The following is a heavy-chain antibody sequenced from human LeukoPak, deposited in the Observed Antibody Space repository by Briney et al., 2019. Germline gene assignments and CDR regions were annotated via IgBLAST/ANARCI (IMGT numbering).Heavy chain of an antibody. J-gene: IGHJ4*02. CDR1: GGSISSGDYY. CDR3: ARERAAYCTGDCHSFDY. CDR2: IYYSEST. V-gene: IGHV4-30-4*01. D-gene: IGHD2-21*02. Sequence: PSETLSLTCTVSGGSISSGDYYWNWIRQSPGKGLEWIGYIYYSESTYYNPPLRSRVTISDRSKDQFSLKMTSVTAADTATYFCARERAAYCTGDCHSFDYWGQGILVTVSS.